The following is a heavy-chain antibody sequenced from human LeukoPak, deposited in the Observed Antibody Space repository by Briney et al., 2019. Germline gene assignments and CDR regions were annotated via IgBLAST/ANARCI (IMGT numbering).Heavy chain of an antibody. CDR3: ARDGVVRGGDFDP. Sequence: QPGRSLRLSCAASGFTFSSYWMSWVRQAPGKGLEWVANIKQDGSEKYYVDSVKGRFTISRDNAKNSLYLQMNSLRAEDTAVYYCARDGVVRGGDFDPWGQGTLVTVSS. CDR2: IKQDGSEK. V-gene: IGHV3-7*03. J-gene: IGHJ5*02. CDR1: GFTFSSYW. D-gene: IGHD3-10*01.